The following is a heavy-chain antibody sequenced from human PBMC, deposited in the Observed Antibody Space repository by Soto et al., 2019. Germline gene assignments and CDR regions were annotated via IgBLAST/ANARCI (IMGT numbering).Heavy chain of an antibody. V-gene: IGHV3-21*01. CDR3: ATHRYYSGSSGYLHGMDV. CDR1: GSTFSTYT. D-gene: IGHD3-22*01. J-gene: IGHJ6*02. CDR2: ISSSSNYI. Sequence: EVQLVESGGGLVKPGGSLRLSCAGSGSTFSTYTMSWVRQASGKGLEWVSFISSSSNYIYYADSVRGRFIISRDNATNQLDLQRNSLRAEDTAVYYCATHRYYSGSSGYLHGMDVWGQGTTVTVSS.